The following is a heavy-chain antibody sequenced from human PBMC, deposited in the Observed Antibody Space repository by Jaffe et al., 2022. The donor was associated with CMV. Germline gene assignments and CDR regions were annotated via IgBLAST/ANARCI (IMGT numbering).Heavy chain of an antibody. CDR3: TTDRHSGPNFYYYYYYMDV. Sequence: EVQLVESGGGLVKPGGSLRLSCAASGFTFSNAWMSWVRQAPGKGLEWVGRIKSKTDGGTTDYAAPVKGRFTISRDDSKNTLYLQMNSLKTEDTAVYYCTTDRHSGPNFYYYYYYMDVWGKGTTVTVSS. D-gene: IGHD5-12*01. CDR1: GFTFSNAW. V-gene: IGHV3-15*01. CDR2: IKSKTDGGTT. J-gene: IGHJ6*03.